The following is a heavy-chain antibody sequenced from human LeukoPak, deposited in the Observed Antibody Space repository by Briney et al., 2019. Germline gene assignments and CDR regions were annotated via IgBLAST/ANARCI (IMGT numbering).Heavy chain of an antibody. CDR3: ASLWRSRSGSPFDY. CDR2: INHSGST. Sequence: SETLSLTCAVYGGSFSGYYWSWIRQPPGKGLKWIGEINHSGSTNYNPSLKSRVTISVDTSKNQSSLKLSSVTAADTAVYYCASLWRSRSGSPFDYWGQGTLVTVSS. J-gene: IGHJ4*02. D-gene: IGHD6-6*01. V-gene: IGHV4-34*01. CDR1: GGSFSGYY.